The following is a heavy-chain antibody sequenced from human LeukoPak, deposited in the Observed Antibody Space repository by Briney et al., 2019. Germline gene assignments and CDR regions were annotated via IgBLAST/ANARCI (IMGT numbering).Heavy chain of an antibody. CDR3: ARDLSTIFEVAGYFDY. CDR1: GFTFSDYY. Sequence: GGSLRLSCAASGFTFSDYYMSWIRQAPGKGLEWVSYISSSGSTIYYADSVKGRFTISRDNAKNSLYLQMNSLRAEDTAVYYCARDLSTIFEVAGYFDYWGQGTLVTVSS. CDR2: ISSSGSTI. D-gene: IGHD3-3*01. V-gene: IGHV3-11*01. J-gene: IGHJ4*02.